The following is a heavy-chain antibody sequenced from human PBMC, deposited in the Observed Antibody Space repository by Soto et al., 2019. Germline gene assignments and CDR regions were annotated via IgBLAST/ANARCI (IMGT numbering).Heavy chain of an antibody. CDR3: ARWGTAGGLDV. CDR2: TSYDGSGK. J-gene: IGHJ1*01. Sequence: VQLVESGGGVVQPGTSLRLSCVGSGFTFRSYVIHWVRQAPGKGLEWVALTSYDGSGKYYGDSVRGRFTISRDNSRKTVDLEMGSLRLEDTALYYCARWGTAGGLDVWGQGTLVSVSS. CDR1: GFTFRSYV. D-gene: IGHD3-16*01. V-gene: IGHV3-30*19.